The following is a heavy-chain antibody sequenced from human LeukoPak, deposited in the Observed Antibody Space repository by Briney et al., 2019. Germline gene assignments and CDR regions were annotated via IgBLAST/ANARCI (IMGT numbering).Heavy chain of an antibody. CDR1: GGSISSSSYY. CDR3: ARLTIFGVVTNDY. Sequence: SETLSLTCAVSGGSISSSSYYWGWFRQPPGKGLEWIGSIYYSGSTYYNPSLKSRVTISVDTSKNQFSLKLSSVTAADTAVYYCARLTIFGVVTNDYWGQGTLVTVSS. V-gene: IGHV4-39*01. D-gene: IGHD3-3*01. J-gene: IGHJ4*02. CDR2: IYYSGST.